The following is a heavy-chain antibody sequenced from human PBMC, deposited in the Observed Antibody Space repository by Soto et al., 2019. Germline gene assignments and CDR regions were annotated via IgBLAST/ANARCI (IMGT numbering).Heavy chain of an antibody. V-gene: IGHV3-23*01. CDR1: GFGFSRYA. CDR3: AKSGYYGSGEALKHYYYYGMDV. J-gene: IGHJ6*02. CDR2: ISGSGGGT. Sequence: PGGSLRLSCAASGFGFSRYAMTWVRQAPGKGLEWASAISGSGGGTYYADSVKGRFTISRDNSKNTLSLLMKRLRVEDTAVYYCAKSGYYGSGEALKHYYYYGMDVWGQGTTVTVSS. D-gene: IGHD3-10*01.